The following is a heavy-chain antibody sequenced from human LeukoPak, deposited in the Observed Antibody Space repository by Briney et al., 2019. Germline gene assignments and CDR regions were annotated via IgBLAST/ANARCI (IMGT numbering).Heavy chain of an antibody. J-gene: IGHJ4*02. CDR3: ARASRDGYNQNFDH. CDR1: GYDFSTYW. CDR2: IYPGGSET. D-gene: IGHD5-24*01. Sequence: ESLKISCKGLGYDFSTYWNAWVRQRPGKGLEWMGVIYPGGSETRYDPSFQGQVTISADRSTSTAYLQWSSLRASDTAMYYCARASRDGYNQNFDHWGQGTLVTVSS. V-gene: IGHV5-51*01.